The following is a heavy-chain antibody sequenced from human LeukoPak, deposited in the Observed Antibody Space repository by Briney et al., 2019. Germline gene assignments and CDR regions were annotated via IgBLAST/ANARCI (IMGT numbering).Heavy chain of an antibody. CDR3: ARGEWELLPWDY. J-gene: IGHJ4*02. Sequence: PSEALSLTCTVSGGSISSYYWSWIRQPPGKGLEWIGYIYYSGSTNYNPSLKSRVTISVDTSKNQFSLKLSSVTAADTAVYYCARGEWELLPWDYWGQGTLVTVSS. D-gene: IGHD1-26*01. CDR1: GGSISSYY. CDR2: IYYSGST. V-gene: IGHV4-59*01.